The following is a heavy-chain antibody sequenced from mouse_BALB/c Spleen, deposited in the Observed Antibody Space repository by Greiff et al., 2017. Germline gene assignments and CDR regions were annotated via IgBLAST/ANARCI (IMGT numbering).Heavy chain of an antibody. CDR1: GFTFTDYY. CDR2: IRNKANGYTT. V-gene: IGHV7-3*02. D-gene: IGHD3-3*01. Sequence: EVKVEESGGGLVQPGGSLRLSCATSGFTFTDYYMSWVRQPPGKALEWLGFIRNKANGYTTEYSASVKGRFTISRDNSQSILYLQMNTLRAEDSATYYCARDRDAWFAYWGQGTLVTVSA. J-gene: IGHJ3*01. CDR3: ARDRDAWFAY.